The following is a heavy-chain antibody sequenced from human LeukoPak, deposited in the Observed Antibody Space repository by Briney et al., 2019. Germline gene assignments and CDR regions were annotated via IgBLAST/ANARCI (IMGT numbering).Heavy chain of an antibody. CDR2: IYSDNT. D-gene: IGHD4/OR15-4a*01. V-gene: IGHV3-53*01. CDR3: ARRAGAYSHPYDY. J-gene: IGHJ4*02. Sequence: ETLSLTCSVYGGSFSGYYWSWIRQPPGKGLEWVSFIYSDNTHYSDSVKGRFTISRDNSKNTLYLQMNSLRAEDTAVYYCARRAGAYSHPYDYWGQGTLVTVSS. CDR1: GGSFSGYY.